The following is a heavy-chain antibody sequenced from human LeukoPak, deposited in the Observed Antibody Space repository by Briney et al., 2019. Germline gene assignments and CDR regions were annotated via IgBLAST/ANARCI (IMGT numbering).Heavy chain of an antibody. D-gene: IGHD3-10*01. CDR3: TRHPYYYGSGRGYYYGMDV. CDR1: GFTFSGSA. CDR2: IRSKANSYAT. J-gene: IGHJ6*04. V-gene: IGHV3-73*01. Sequence: GGSLRLSCAASGFTFSGSAMHWVRQASGKGLEWVGRIRSKANSYATAYAASVKGRFTIFRDDSKNTAYLQMNSLKTEDTAVYYCTRHPYYYGSGRGYYYGMDVWGKGTTVTVSS.